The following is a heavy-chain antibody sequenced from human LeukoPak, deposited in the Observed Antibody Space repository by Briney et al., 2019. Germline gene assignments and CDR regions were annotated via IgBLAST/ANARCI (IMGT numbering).Heavy chain of an antibody. D-gene: IGHD2-15*01. Sequence: GASVKVSCKASGYTFTNFGIHWVRQAPGKGLEWMGWISAYNGNTNYAQKLQGRVTMTTDTSTSTAYMELRSLRSDDTAVYYCARDRVVVHDAFDIWGQGTMVTVSS. V-gene: IGHV1-18*01. CDR3: ARDRVVVHDAFDI. CDR2: ISAYNGNT. CDR1: GYTFTNFG. J-gene: IGHJ3*02.